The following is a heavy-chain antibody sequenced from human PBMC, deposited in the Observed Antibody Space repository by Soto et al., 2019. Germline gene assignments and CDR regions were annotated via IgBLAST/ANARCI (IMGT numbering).Heavy chain of an antibody. Sequence: QVQLVESGGGVVQPGRSLRLSCAASGFTFSQHDMHWVRQAPGKGLEWVAVIWFDGSNENYADSVKGRFSISRDSFNNPLHLQMNSLRAEDTAVYYCAREGFLGTSGLDYWGQGSLVTVSS. V-gene: IGHV3-33*01. J-gene: IGHJ4*02. D-gene: IGHD2-8*01. CDR2: IWFDGSNE. CDR1: GFTFSQHD. CDR3: AREGFLGTSGLDY.